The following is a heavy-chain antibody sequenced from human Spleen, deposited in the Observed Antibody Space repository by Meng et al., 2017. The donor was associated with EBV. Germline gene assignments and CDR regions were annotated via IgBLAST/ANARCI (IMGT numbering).Heavy chain of an antibody. CDR1: GCYTCSSSYC. Sequence: LLQRLSRPRLVNASGPLSLSCTLCGCYTCSSSYCWGWLRQTPGKALDWIGSLYYSGHTYYNPSLKCRVTISVETSTNQFSLKMRFVTAADTAIYYCARQWVGDTLGFFDSWGQGTLVTVSS. CDR2: LYYSGHT. V-gene: IGHV4-39*01. D-gene: IGHD1-26*01. J-gene: IGHJ4*02. CDR3: ARQWVGDTLGFFDS.